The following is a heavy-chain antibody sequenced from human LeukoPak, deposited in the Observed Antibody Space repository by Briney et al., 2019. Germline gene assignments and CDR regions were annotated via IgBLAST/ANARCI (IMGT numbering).Heavy chain of an antibody. CDR1: GGAFSSYA. CDR3: ARARVTSTSLNWFDP. Sequence: SVKVSCKASGGAFSSYAISWVRQAPGQGLEWMGRIIPILGIANYAQKFQGRVTITADKSTSTAYMELSSLRSEDTAVYYCARARVTSTSLNWFDPWGQGTLVTVSS. J-gene: IGHJ5*02. CDR2: IIPILGIA. D-gene: IGHD2-2*01. V-gene: IGHV1-69*04.